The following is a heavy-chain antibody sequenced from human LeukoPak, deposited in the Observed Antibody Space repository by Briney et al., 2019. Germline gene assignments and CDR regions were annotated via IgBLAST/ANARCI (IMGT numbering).Heavy chain of an antibody. D-gene: IGHD3-22*01. V-gene: IGHV3-23*01. J-gene: IGHJ4*02. CDR3: AKRGVVIRVILVGFHEEAYYFDS. CDR1: GITLSNYG. Sequence: GGSLRLSCAVSGITLSNYGMSWVRQAPGKGLERVAGISDSGGRTNYADSVKGRFTISRDNPKNTLYLQMNSLRAEDTAVYFCAKRGVVIRVILVGFHEEAYYFDSWGQGALVTVSS. CDR2: ISDSGGRT.